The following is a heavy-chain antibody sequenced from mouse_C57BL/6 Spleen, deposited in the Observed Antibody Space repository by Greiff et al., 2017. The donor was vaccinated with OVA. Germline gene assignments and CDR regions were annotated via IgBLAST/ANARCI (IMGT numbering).Heavy chain of an antibody. V-gene: IGHV1-54*01. CDR2: INPGSGGT. J-gene: IGHJ4*01. CDR3: ARERSYAMDY. Sequence: QVQLQQSGAELVRPGTSVKVSCKASGYAFTNYLIEWVKQRPGQGLEWIGVINPGSGGTNYNEKFKGKATLTADKSASTAYMQLSSLTSEDSAVYFCARERSYAMDYWGQGTSVTVSS. CDR1: GYAFTNYL.